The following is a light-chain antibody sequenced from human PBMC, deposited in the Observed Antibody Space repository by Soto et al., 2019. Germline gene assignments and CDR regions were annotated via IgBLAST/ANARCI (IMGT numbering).Light chain of an antibody. CDR2: DAS. CDR1: QSVSSY. V-gene: IGKV3-11*01. Sequence: EIVLTQSPATLSLSPGERATLSCRASQSVSSYLAWYQQKPGQAPRLLIYDASNRATGIPARFSGSGSGTDVTLTISSLEPEEFAVYDCQQRSNWPPLTFGGGTKVEIK. CDR3: QQRSNWPPLT. J-gene: IGKJ4*01.